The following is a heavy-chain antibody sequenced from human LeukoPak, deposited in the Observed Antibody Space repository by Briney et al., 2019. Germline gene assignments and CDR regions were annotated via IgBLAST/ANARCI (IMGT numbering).Heavy chain of an antibody. CDR2: LTGSGGGT. Sequence: GGSLRLSCVASGFTFSTYAMSGARQAPGKGLDWVSTLTGSGGGTYYADSVKGRFTISRDNSKNTLYLQMNSLRAEDTAVYYCAKDFDYWGQGTLVTVSS. J-gene: IGHJ4*02. CDR3: AKDFDY. CDR1: GFTFSTYA. V-gene: IGHV3-23*01.